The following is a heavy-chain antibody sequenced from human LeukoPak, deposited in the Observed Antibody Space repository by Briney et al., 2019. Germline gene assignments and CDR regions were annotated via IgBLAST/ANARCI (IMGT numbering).Heavy chain of an antibody. D-gene: IGHD3-22*01. J-gene: IGHJ4*02. Sequence: GGSLRLSCAASGFTFDDYGMSWVRQAPGKGLEWVSGINWNGGSTGYADSVKGRFTISRDNAKNSLYLQMNSLRAEDTAVYYCARGSFYYDSSGYQYYFDYWGQGTLVTVSS. V-gene: IGHV3-20*04. CDR2: INWNGGST. CDR3: ARGSFYYDSSGYQYYFDY. CDR1: GFTFDDYG.